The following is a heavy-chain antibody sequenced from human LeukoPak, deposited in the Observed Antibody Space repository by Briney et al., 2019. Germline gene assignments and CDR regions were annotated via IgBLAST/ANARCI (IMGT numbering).Heavy chain of an antibody. J-gene: IGHJ6*03. D-gene: IGHD3-16*01. CDR1: GGSISSSSYY. Sequence: PSETLSLTCTVSGGSISSSSYYWGWIRQPPGKGLEWIASIYYGGSTYYDPSLKSRVTISVDTSKNQFSLKLSSVTAADTAVYYCARLGLRAYNYMDVWGKGTTVTISS. CDR3: ARLGLRAYNYMDV. V-gene: IGHV4-39*01. CDR2: IYYGGST.